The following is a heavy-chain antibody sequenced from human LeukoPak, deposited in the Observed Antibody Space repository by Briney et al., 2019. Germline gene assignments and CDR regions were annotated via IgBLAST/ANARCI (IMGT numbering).Heavy chain of an antibody. J-gene: IGHJ4*02. V-gene: IGHV1-18*01. D-gene: IGHD3-10*01. CDR3: ARDYMYYGSGPPRPGY. CDR2: ISAYNGNT. Sequence: ASVKVSCKASGYTFTSYGISWVRQAPGQGLEWMGWISAYNGNTNYAQKLQGRVTMTTDTSTSTAYMELRSLRSDDTAVYYCARDYMYYGSGPPRPGYWGQGTLVTVSS. CDR1: GYTFTSYG.